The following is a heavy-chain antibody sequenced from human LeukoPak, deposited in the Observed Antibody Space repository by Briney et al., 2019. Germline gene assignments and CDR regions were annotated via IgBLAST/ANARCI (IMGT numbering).Heavy chain of an antibody. D-gene: IGHD3-16*02. CDR1: GGTFSSYA. V-gene: IGHV1-69*05. J-gene: IGHJ6*03. CDR2: IIPIFGTA. CDR3: ARDSLSPSDYYYYMDV. Sequence: ASVKVSCKASGGTFSSYAISWVRQAPGQGLEWMGGIIPIFGTANYAQKFQGRVTITTDESTSTAYMELSSLRSEDTAVYYCARDSLSPSDYYYYMDVWGKGTTVTVSS.